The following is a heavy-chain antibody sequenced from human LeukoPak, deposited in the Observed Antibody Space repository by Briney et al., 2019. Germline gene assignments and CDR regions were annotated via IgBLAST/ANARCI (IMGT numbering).Heavy chain of an antibody. Sequence: SQTLSLTCTVSGGSISSGSYYWSWIRQPAGKGLEWIGRIYTSGSTNYNPSLKSRVTISVDTSKNQFSLKLGSVTAADTAVYYCARNGKSNNWFDPWGQGTLVTVSS. CDR3: ARNGKSNNWFDP. V-gene: IGHV4-61*02. D-gene: IGHD4-17*01. CDR2: IYTSGST. J-gene: IGHJ5*02. CDR1: GGSISSGSYY.